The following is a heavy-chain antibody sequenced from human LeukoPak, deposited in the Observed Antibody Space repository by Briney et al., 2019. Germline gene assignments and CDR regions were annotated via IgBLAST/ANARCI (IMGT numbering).Heavy chain of an antibody. CDR1: GFTFSSYS. D-gene: IGHD2-21*02. J-gene: IGHJ4*02. CDR3: ASHVSVVTAPVPY. V-gene: IGHV3-21*01. CDR2: INSSNSYI. Sequence: GGSLTLSCAASGFTFSSYSMNWVRHPPGKGLEWVSSINSSNSYIYHADSVRGRFTISRDNAKNSLYPQMNSPRAEDTAVYYCASHVSVVTAPVPYWGQGSLVTVSS.